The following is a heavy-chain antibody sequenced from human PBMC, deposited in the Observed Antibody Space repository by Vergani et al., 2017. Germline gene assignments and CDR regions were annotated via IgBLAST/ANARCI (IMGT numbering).Heavy chain of an antibody. D-gene: IGHD1-20*01. Sequence: QVQLQESGPGLVKPSQTLSLTCTVSGGSISSGGYYWSWIRQHPGKGLEWIGYIYYSGSTYYNPSLKSRVSISVDTSKNQFSLKLSSVPAADTAVYYCARDWRITGIDYWGQGTLVTVSS. J-gene: IGHJ4*02. CDR1: GGSISSGGYY. CDR3: ARDWRITGIDY. V-gene: IGHV4-31*03. CDR2: IYYSGST.